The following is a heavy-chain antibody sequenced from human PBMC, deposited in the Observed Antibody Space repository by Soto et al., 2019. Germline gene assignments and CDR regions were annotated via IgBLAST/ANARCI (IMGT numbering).Heavy chain of an antibody. CDR2: ISGSGGST. CDR1: GFTFSGNV. V-gene: IGHV3-23*01. Sequence: GALRLSRVASGFTFSGNVMSWVRHAPGKGLEWISIISGSGGSTYYADSVKGRFTISRDNSNNTLYLQMHSLTAADTAVYYCAKNGCGGDCYSSVAGNWFDPWGQGTLVTVSS. CDR3: AKNGCGGDCYSSVAGNWFDP. J-gene: IGHJ5*02. D-gene: IGHD2-21*02.